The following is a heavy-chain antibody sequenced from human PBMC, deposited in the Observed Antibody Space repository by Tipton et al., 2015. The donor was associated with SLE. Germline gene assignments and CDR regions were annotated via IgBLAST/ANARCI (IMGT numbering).Heavy chain of an antibody. J-gene: IGHJ4*02. Sequence: GLVKPSETLSLTCTVSGGSISSSSYYWGWIRQPPGKGLEWIGSIYYSGSTYYNPSLKSRVTISVDTSKNQFSLKLSSVTAADTAVYYCVICSPAGCAYFDYWGQGRLVTVSS. D-gene: IGHD2-15*01. CDR1: GGSISSSSYY. CDR2: IYYSGST. V-gene: IGHV4-39*07. CDR3: VICSPAGCAYFDY.